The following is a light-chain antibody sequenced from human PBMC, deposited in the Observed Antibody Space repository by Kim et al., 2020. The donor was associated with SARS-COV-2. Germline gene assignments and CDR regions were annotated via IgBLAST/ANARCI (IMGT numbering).Light chain of an antibody. CDR3: QAWDSSTVV. CDR2: QDK. CDR1: KLGDKY. V-gene: IGLV3-1*01. Sequence: SYELTQPPSVSVSPGQTASITCTGDKLGDKYTCWYQQKPGQSPVLVIYQDKKRPSGIPERFSGSNSGNTATLTISGTQATDEADYYCQAWDSSTVVFGGGTQLT. J-gene: IGLJ2*01.